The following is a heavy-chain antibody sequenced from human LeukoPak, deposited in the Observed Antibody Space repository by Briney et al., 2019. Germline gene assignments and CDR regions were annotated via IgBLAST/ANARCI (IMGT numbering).Heavy chain of an antibody. Sequence: GGSLRLSCAASGFTFSNAWMSWVRQAPGKGLEWVGRIKSKIDGGTTDYAAPVKGRFTISRDDSKNTLYLQMNSLKTEDTAVYYCTTYTMVRGVIVSYWGQGTLVTVSS. CDR1: GFTFSNAW. J-gene: IGHJ4*02. D-gene: IGHD3-10*01. CDR3: TTYTMVRGVIVSY. V-gene: IGHV3-15*01. CDR2: IKSKIDGGTT.